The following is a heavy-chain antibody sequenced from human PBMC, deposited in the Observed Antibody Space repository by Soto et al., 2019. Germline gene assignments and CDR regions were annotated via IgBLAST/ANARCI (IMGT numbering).Heavy chain of an antibody. J-gene: IGHJ4*02. Sequence: GGPLRLSCAASGFTFNDYCMHWIRQAPGKGLVWVSRLSGDGSTTNYADSVKGRFTISRDNSKNTLYLQMNSLRAEDTAVYYCAKDPVVVAPPTTFDYWGQGTLVTVSS. CDR3: AKDPVVVAPPTTFDY. D-gene: IGHD2-15*01. CDR1: GFTFNDYC. V-gene: IGHV3-74*01. CDR2: LSGDGSTT.